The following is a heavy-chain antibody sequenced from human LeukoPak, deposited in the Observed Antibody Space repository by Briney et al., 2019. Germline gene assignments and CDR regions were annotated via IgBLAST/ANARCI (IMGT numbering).Heavy chain of an antibody. D-gene: IGHD1-1*01. CDR2: ISAYNGNT. CDR3: ARDLSLGTHYFDY. Sequence: ASVKVSCKASSYTFSTYGFSWVRQAPGQGLEWMGWISAYNGNTNYAQKLQGRVTMTTDTSTSTAYMELRSLRSDDTAVYYCARDLSLGTHYFDYWGQGTLVTVSS. V-gene: IGHV1-18*01. CDR1: SYTFSTYG. J-gene: IGHJ4*02.